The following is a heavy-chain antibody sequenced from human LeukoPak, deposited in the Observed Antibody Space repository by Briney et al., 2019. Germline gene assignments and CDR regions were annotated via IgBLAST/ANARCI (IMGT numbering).Heavy chain of an antibody. D-gene: IGHD1-26*01. J-gene: IGHJ3*02. CDR1: GGSISSYY. CDR3: ARGSWREPLDAFDI. CDR2: IYYSGST. Sequence: PSETLSLTCTVSGGSISSYYWSWIRQPPGKGLEWIGYIYYSGSTNYNPSLKSRVTISVDTSKNQFSLKLSSVTAADTAVYYCARGSWREPLDAFDIWGQGTMVTVSS. V-gene: IGHV4-59*08.